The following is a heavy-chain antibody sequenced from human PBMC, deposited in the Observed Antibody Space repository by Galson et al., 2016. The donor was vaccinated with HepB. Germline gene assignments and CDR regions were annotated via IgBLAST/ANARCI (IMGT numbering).Heavy chain of an antibody. CDR3: ASGLIATGASYYYNVMDV. D-gene: IGHD1-1*01. CDR2: INPRGGAT. Sequence: SVKVSCKASGYSFTDYRIHWVRQAPGQGLECMGVINPRGGATDYVQKFQGRVTMTSDTSTRTVYMELSSLTFEDTAVYFCASGLIATGASYYYNVMDVWAKGPRSLSP. J-gene: IGHJ6*02. CDR1: GYSFTDYR. V-gene: IGHV1-46*01.